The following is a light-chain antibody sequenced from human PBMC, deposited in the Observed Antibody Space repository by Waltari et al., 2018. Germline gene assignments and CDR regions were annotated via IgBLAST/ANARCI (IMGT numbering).Light chain of an antibody. CDR2: QDS. CDR3: QAWDSSTGV. Sequence: SYELTQPPSVSVSPGQTASITCSGDKLGDNYVCWYQQKPGQSPVLVIYQDSKRPSGIPERFSGSNSGNTATLTISGTQGMDEADYYCQAWDSSTGVFGTGTKVTVL. CDR1: KLGDNY. J-gene: IGLJ1*01. V-gene: IGLV3-1*01.